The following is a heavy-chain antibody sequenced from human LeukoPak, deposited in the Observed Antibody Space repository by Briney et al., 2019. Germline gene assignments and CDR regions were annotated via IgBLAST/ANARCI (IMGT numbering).Heavy chain of an antibody. D-gene: IGHD4-23*01. CDR2: TRNKANSYTT. CDR1: GFTFSDHC. CDR3: AREAYGGNSAIDY. J-gene: IGHJ4*02. Sequence: PGGSLRLSCAASGFTFSDHCVDWVRQAPGKGLEWVGRTRNKANSYTTEYAASVKGRFTISRDDSKNSLYLQMNSLKTEDTAVYYCAREAYGGNSAIDYWGQGTLVTVSS. V-gene: IGHV3-72*01.